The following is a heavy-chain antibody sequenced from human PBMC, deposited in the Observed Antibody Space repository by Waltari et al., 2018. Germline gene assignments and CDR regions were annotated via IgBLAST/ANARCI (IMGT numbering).Heavy chain of an antibody. CDR2: IKHDGTES. Sequence: EVQLVESGGGLVQPGGYLRFSCAASGFNCNNYWMDWVRQAPGKGLEWVANIKHDGTESHYVGSVKGRFTVSRDNAHNLLYLQMDSLRVEDTAVYYCSVSLNSWGQGTLVTVSS. J-gene: IGHJ4*02. V-gene: IGHV3-7*01. CDR3: SVSLNS. CDR1: GFNCNNYW.